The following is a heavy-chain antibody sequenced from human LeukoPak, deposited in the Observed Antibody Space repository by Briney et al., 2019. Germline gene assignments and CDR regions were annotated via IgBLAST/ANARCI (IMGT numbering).Heavy chain of an antibody. CDR1: GLTFSRYA. V-gene: IGHV3-23*01. J-gene: IGHJ4*02. CDR3: AKQAYDSPRTDFDY. D-gene: IGHD3-22*01. Sequence: PGGSLRLSCAASGLTFSRYAMSWVRQAPGKGLEWVSGVSTSGGSTYYADSVKGRFTIFRDNSKNTLHLQMNSLRAEDTAIYYCAKQAYDSPRTDFDYWGQGTLVTVSS. CDR2: VSTSGGST.